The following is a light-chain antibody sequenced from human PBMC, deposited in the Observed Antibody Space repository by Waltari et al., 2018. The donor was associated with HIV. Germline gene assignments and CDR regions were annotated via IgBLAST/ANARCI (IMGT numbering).Light chain of an antibody. J-gene: IGLJ3*02. CDR1: RSHIGAGYD. CDR2: GNS. CDR3: QSYDSSLSVWV. V-gene: IGLV1-40*01. Sequence: QSVLTQPPSVSGAPGQRVTISCTGRRSHIGAGYDVHWYKQLPGTAPKPLIYGNSNRPSGVPDRFSGSKSGTSASLAITGLQAEDEADYYCQSYDSSLSVWVFGGGTKLTVL.